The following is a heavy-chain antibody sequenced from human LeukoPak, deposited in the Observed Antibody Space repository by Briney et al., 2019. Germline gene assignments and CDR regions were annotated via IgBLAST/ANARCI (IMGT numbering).Heavy chain of an antibody. V-gene: IGHV3-30*02. D-gene: IGHD4-17*01. CDR3: ARDGVTIGDFDY. CDR2: IRYDGSNK. CDR1: GFTFSSYG. J-gene: IGHJ4*02. Sequence: GGSLRLSCAASGFTFSSYGMHWVRQAPGKGLEWVAFIRYDGSNKYYADSVKGRFTISRDNSKNTLYLQMNSLRAEDTAVYYCARDGVTIGDFDYWGQGTLVTVSS.